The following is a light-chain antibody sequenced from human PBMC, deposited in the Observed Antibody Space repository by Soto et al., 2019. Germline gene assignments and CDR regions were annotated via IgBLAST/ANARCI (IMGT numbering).Light chain of an antibody. J-gene: IGKJ1*01. CDR1: QSVNSNY. V-gene: IGKV3-20*01. Sequence: EIVLTQSPGTLSLSPGERATLSCRASQSVNSNYLAWYQQKPGQSPRVLMYGTSNRATGIPDRFSGSGSGTDFTLTISRLEPEDFAVYYCLQYDESFRTFGQGTKVEIK. CDR2: GTS. CDR3: LQYDESFRT.